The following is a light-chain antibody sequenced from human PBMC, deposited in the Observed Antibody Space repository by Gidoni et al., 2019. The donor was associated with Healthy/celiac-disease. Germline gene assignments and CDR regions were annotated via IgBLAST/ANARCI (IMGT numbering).Light chain of an antibody. CDR1: QGISSY. J-gene: IGKJ1*01. CDR3: QQYYSYPPT. V-gene: IGKV1-8*01. Sequence: AIWTTASPSSFSASTGDRVTITCRASQGISSYLAWYQQKPGKAPKLLIYASSTLQSGVPSRFSGSGSGTDFTLTISCLQSEDFATYYCQQYYSYPPTFGQGTRVEIK. CDR2: ASS.